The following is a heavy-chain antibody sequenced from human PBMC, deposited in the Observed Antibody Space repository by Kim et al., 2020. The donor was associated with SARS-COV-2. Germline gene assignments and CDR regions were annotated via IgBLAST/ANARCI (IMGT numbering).Heavy chain of an antibody. Sequence: GGSLRLSCAASGFTFSSYARHWVRQAPGKGLEWVAVISYDGSNKYYADSMKGRFTISRDNSKNTLYLQMNSLRAEDTAVYYCARDREHYDILTGYYITSYYFCFYVMDVWGHRTTVTVSS. J-gene: IGHJ6*02. CDR2: ISYDGSNK. CDR1: GFTFSSYA. D-gene: IGHD3-9*01. V-gene: IGHV3-30-3*01. CDR3: ARDREHYDILTGYYITSYYFCFYVMDV.